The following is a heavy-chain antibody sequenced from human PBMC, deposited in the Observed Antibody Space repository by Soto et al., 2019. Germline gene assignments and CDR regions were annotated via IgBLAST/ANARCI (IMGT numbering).Heavy chain of an antibody. CDR2: ISGSGGST. CDR1: GFTFSSYA. D-gene: IGHD3-16*02. CDR3: AKATRMITFGGVIVMTPSDY. Sequence: GGSLRLSCAASGFTFSSYAMSWVRQAPGKGLEWVSAISGSGGSTYYADSVKGRFTISRDNSKNTLYLQMNSLRAEDTAVYYCAKATRMITFGGVIVMTPSDYWGQGTLVTVSS. J-gene: IGHJ4*02. V-gene: IGHV3-23*01.